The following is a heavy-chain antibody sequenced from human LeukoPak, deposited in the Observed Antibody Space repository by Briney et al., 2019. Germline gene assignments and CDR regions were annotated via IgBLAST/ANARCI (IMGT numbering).Heavy chain of an antibody. CDR1: GYSISSGYY. D-gene: IGHD6-13*01. J-gene: IGHJ4*02. CDR2: INHSGST. Sequence: SETLSLTCSVSGYSISSGYYWGWLRQPPGKGLEWIGEINHSGSTNYNPSLKSRVTISVDTSKNQFSLKLSSVTAADTAVYYCARPDSSHPFAAADNPFDYWGQGTLVTVSS. CDR3: ARPDSSHPFAAADNPFDY. V-gene: IGHV4-38-2*02.